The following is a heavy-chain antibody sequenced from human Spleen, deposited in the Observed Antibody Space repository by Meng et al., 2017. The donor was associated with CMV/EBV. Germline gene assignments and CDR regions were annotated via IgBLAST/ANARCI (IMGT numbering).Heavy chain of an antibody. V-gene: IGHV3-23*01. CDR2: ISGSGDGT. CDR1: GFTFSSYA. J-gene: IGHJ4*02. CDR3: AKGPGLFRGGEYYFDY. D-gene: IGHD3-10*01. Sequence: GESLKIPCAASGFTFSSYAMIWVRQAPGKGREWVSAISGSGDGTYYADSVKGWFTVSRDNSKKTVFLQMNSLRAEDTAVYYCAKGPGLFRGGEYYFDYWGQGTLVTVSS.